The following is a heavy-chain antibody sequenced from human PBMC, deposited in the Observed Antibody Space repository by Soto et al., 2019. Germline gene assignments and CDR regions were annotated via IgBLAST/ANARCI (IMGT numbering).Heavy chain of an antibody. J-gene: IGHJ5*02. CDR1: GGTFSSYT. D-gene: IGHD4-17*01. CDR2: ISPNIGIT. CDR3: ARLTDYGGNSGPNWFDP. Sequence: GASVKVSCKASGGTFSSYTISWVRQAPGQGLEWMGRISPNIGITNYAQKLQGRVTMTTDTSTSTAYMELRSLRSDDTAVYYCARLTDYGGNSGPNWFDPWGQGTLVTVSS. V-gene: IGHV1-18*01.